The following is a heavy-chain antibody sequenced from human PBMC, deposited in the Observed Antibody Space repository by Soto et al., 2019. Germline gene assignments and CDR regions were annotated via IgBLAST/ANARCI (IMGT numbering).Heavy chain of an antibody. J-gene: IGHJ4*02. CDR3: ARAYCSGGSCYRFSPFDY. V-gene: IGHV1-3*01. CDR2: INAGNGNT. Sequence: GASVKVSCKASGYTFTSYAMHWVRQAPGQRLEWMGWINAGNGNTKYSQKFQGRVTITRDTSASTAYMELSSLRSEDTAVYYYARAYCSGGSCYRFSPFDYWGQGTLVTVSS. D-gene: IGHD2-15*01. CDR1: GYTFTSYA.